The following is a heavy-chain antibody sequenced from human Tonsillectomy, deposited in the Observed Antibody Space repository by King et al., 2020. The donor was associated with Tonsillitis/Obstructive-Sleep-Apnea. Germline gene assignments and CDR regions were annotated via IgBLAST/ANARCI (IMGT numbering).Heavy chain of an antibody. J-gene: IGHJ4*02. Sequence: VQLVESGGGLVQPGGSLRLSCAASGFIFSNYAMNWVRQAPGKGLEWVSVISGNDHSTYYADSVKGRFSISRDNSKNTLCLQMNSLRAEDTAVYYCASEYCSYNRCLYPSSFDYWGQGTLVTVSS. CDR1: GFIFSNYA. V-gene: IGHV3-23*04. D-gene: IGHD2-2*01. CDR2: ISGNDHST. CDR3: ASEYCSYNRCLYPSSFDY.